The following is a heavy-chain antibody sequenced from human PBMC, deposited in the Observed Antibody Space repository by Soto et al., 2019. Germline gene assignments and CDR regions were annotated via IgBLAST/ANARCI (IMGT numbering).Heavy chain of an antibody. J-gene: IGHJ5*02. Sequence: SETLSLSCTVSGGSISSSSYYWGWIRQPPGKGLEWIGSIYYSGSTYYNPSLKSRVTISVDTSKNQFSLKLSSVTAADTAVYYCARHLREWELLRGSWFDPWGQGTLVTVSS. CDR2: IYYSGST. CDR1: GGSISSSSYY. V-gene: IGHV4-39*01. D-gene: IGHD1-26*01. CDR3: ARHLREWELLRGSWFDP.